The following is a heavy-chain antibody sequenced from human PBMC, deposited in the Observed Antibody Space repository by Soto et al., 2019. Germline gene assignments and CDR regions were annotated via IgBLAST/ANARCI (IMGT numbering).Heavy chain of an antibody. J-gene: IGHJ4*02. Sequence: QVQLVDSGGGVVQPGRSLRLSCAASGFIFSGSGMHWVRQAPGKGLEWVAVIYYDGSGKYYADSVKGRFTISRDNSKNRLYLQMNSLRAEDTAVYYCVRTSSSGSSYFDYWGQGTLVTVSS. D-gene: IGHD3-22*01. CDR1: GFIFSGSG. CDR3: VRTSSSGSSYFDY. CDR2: IYYDGSGK. V-gene: IGHV3-33*03.